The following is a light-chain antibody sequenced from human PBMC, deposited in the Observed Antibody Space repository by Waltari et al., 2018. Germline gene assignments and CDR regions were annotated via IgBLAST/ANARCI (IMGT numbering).Light chain of an antibody. Sequence: QSALTQPASVSGSPGQSITISCTGTSSDVGFYNYVSWYQQHPGKAPQLMIYDVSERPSGVSNRFSGSKSGNTASLTISGLQAEDEADYYCNSYAGSSSWVFGGGTKLTV. J-gene: IGLJ3*02. CDR3: NSYAGSSSWV. CDR2: DVS. CDR1: SSDVGFYNY. V-gene: IGLV2-14*01.